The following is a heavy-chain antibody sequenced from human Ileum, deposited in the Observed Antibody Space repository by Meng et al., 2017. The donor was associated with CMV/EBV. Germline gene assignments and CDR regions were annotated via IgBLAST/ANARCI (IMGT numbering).Heavy chain of an antibody. V-gene: IGHV4-34*01. J-gene: IGHJ5*02. CDR2: INHSGST. CDR1: GGSFGDYY. CDR3: ARAQTNWIPLSIAARGEFDP. D-gene: IGHD6-6*01. Sequence: QVQLEQGGAGLLKPSETRSLTCVVHGGSFGDYYWSWIRQPPGKGLEWIGEINHSGSTNYNPSLKSRLIISVDTSKNQFSLRLSSVTAADTAVYYCARAQTNWIPLSIAARGEFDPWGQGILVTASS.